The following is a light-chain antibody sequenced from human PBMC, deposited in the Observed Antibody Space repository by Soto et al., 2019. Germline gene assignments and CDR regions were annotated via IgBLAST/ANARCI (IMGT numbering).Light chain of an antibody. CDR1: QFISTW. V-gene: IGKV1-5*01. CDR3: QQYSSYSSKT. Sequence: IQMAQSPSTLSASVGDIVSITFRASQFISTWLAWYQQKPVRAPKLLIHDASSLENGVPSRFSGSGSGTEFTLTINSLQPDDFATYYCQQYSSYSSKTFGQGTKVDIK. CDR2: DAS. J-gene: IGKJ1*01.